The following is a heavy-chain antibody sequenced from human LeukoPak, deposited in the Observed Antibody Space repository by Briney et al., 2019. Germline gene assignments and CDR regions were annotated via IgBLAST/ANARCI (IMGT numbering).Heavy chain of an antibody. Sequence: PGGSLRLSCSASGFTFSSNAMSWVRQAPGKGLEWVSAIAASGGSTYYADSVKGRFTVSRDNSRDTLYLQMKSLRADDTAIYYCAKADTAMVRYEYYYGMDVWGQGTTVTVSS. CDR3: AKADTAMVRYEYYYGMDV. CDR2: IAASGGST. D-gene: IGHD5-18*01. V-gene: IGHV3-23*01. J-gene: IGHJ6*02. CDR1: GFTFSSNA.